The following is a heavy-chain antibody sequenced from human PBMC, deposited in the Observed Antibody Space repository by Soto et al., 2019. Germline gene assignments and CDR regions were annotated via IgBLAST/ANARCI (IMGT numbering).Heavy chain of an antibody. CDR2: IYNSGTT. D-gene: IGHD5-18*01. J-gene: IGHJ4*02. V-gene: IGHV4-61*01. Sequence: SETLSLTCTVSGDSVNSGTYYWSWIRQPPGKGLEWIGYIYNSGTTKYNPSLKSRVTISVDKSKNQFSLKLSSVTAADTAVYYCARAAGMAPFDYWGQGTLVTVSS. CDR3: ARAAGMAPFDY. CDR1: GDSVNSGTYY.